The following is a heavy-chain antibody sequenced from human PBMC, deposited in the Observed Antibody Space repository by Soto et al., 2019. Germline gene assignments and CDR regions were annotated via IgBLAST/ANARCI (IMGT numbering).Heavy chain of an antibody. J-gene: IGHJ6*02. V-gene: IGHV3-30*18. CDR1: GFTFSSYG. CDR2: ISYDGSNK. CDR3: AKDQQLVYYYYYGMDV. Sequence: GGSLRLSCAASGFTFSSYGMHWVRQAPGKGLEWVAVISYDGSNKYYADSVKGRFTISRDNSKNTLYLQMNSLRAEDTAVYYCAKDQQLVYYYYYGMDVWGQGTTVTVSS. D-gene: IGHD6-13*01.